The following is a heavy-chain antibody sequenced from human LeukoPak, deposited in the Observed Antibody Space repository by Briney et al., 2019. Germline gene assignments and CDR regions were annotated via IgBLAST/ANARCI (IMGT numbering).Heavy chain of an antibody. CDR2: IWYDGSNK. CDR1: GFTFRSYG. D-gene: IGHD6-13*01. CDR3: ARGYAAAGRIWFDP. Sequence: GGSLRLSCAASGFTFRSYGMHWVRQAPGKGLEWVAVIWYDGSNKYYADSVKGRFTISRDNSKNTLYLQMNSLRAEDTAVYYCARGYAAAGRIWFDPWGQGTLVTVSS. J-gene: IGHJ5*02. V-gene: IGHV3-33*01.